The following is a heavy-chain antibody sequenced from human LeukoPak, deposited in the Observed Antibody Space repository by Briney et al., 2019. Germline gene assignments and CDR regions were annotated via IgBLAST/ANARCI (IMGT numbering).Heavy chain of an antibody. CDR1: GFTFSSYG. CDR2: ISGSGGST. Sequence: GGSLRLSCAASGFTFSSYGMSRVRQAPGKGLEWVSAISGSGGSTYYADSVKGRFTISRDNSKNTLYLQMNSLRAEDTAVYYCAKGGRYVRADYWGQGTLVTVSS. CDR3: AKGGRYVRADY. J-gene: IGHJ4*02. D-gene: IGHD3-16*01. V-gene: IGHV3-23*01.